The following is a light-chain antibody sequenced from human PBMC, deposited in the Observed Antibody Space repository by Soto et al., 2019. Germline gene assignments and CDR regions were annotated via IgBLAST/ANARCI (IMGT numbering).Light chain of an antibody. V-gene: IGKV1-5*03. CDR3: LQHKTYAWT. CDR1: QTISSW. Sequence: DIQMTQSPSTLSGSVGDRVTITCRASQTISSWLAWYQQKPGKAPKLLIYKASTLKSGVPSRFSGSGSGTEFTLTISSLQPEDSATYYCLQHKTYAWTFGQGTKVDIK. CDR2: KAS. J-gene: IGKJ1*01.